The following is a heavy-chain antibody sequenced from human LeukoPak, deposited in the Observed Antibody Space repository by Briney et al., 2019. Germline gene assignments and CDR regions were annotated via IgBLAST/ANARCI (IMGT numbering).Heavy chain of an antibody. CDR3: ARHVVAVGFAY. V-gene: IGHV3-21*01. D-gene: IGHD3-22*01. CDR2: ITSSSSYI. Sequence: KAGGSLRLSCAASGFTFSSYTMNWVRQAPGKGLEWVSSITSSSSYIYYADSVKGRFTISRDNAKNSLCLQMNSLRAEDTAVYYCARHVVAVGFAYWGQGTLVTVST. CDR1: GFTFSSYT. J-gene: IGHJ4*02.